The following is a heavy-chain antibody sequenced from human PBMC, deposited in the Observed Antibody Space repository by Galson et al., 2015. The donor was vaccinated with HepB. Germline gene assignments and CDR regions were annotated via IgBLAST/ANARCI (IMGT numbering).Heavy chain of an antibody. V-gene: IGHV3-30*04. CDR3: ARESQGGWVHRHPYYFDY. CDR2: ISYDGSNK. CDR1: GFTFSSYA. D-gene: IGHD6-19*01. Sequence: SLRLSCAASGFTFSSYAMHWVRQAPGKGLEWVAVISYDGSNKYYADSVKGRFTISRDNSKNTLYLQMNSLRAEDTAVYYCARESQGGWVHRHPYYFDYWGQGTLVTVSS. J-gene: IGHJ4*02.